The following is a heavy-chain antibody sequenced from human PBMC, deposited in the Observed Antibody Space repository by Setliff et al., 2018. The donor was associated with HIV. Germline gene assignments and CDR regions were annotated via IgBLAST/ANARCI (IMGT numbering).Heavy chain of an antibody. J-gene: IGHJ6*03. CDR3: ARGGTNGAPGYYYMDV. D-gene: IGHD2-8*01. CDR2: INPSGGST. V-gene: IGHV1-46*01. Sequence: ASVKVSCKASTYTFSSYVINWVRQAPGQGLEWMGTINPSGGSTSYAQKFQGRVTITADGSTSTAYMEVSRLRSEDTAVYYCARGGTNGAPGYYYMDVWGKGTTVTVSS. CDR1: TYTFSSYV.